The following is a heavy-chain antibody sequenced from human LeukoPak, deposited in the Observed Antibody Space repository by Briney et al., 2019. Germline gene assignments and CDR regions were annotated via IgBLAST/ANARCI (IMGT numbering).Heavy chain of an antibody. V-gene: IGHV3-48*04. CDR2: ISSSSSTI. CDR1: GFTFSSYS. Sequence: GGSLRLSCAASGFTFSSYSMNWVRQAPGKGLEWVSYISSSSSTIYYADSVKGRFAISRDNAKNSLYLQMNSLRSEDTAVYYCARESVAAENYYFDYWGQGTLVTVSS. CDR3: ARESVAAENYYFDY. J-gene: IGHJ4*02. D-gene: IGHD6-25*01.